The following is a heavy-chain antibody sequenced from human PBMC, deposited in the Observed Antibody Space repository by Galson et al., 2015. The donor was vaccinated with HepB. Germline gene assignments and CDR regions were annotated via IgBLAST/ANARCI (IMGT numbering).Heavy chain of an antibody. CDR2: ISSTSSYI. CDR3: ARDLSFVVVPAAIGY. V-gene: IGHV3-21*01. CDR1: GFTFSSYT. Sequence: SLRLSCAASGFTFSSYTMNWVRQAPGKGLEWVSSISSTSSYIYYADSVRGRFTISRDNAKNSLYLQMNSLRAEDTAVYYCARDLSFVVVPAAIGYWGQGTLVTVSS. D-gene: IGHD2-2*01. J-gene: IGHJ4*02.